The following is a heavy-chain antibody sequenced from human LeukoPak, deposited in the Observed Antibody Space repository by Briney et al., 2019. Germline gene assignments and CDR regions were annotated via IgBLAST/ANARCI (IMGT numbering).Heavy chain of an antibody. Sequence: ASVKVSCKASGYTFTSYDINWVRQATGQGLEWMGWMNPNSGNTGYAQKFQGRVTMTRNTSISTAYMELSSLRSEDTAVYYCARWGDDFWSGYFPGVYGMDVWGQGTTVTVSS. CDR1: GYTFTSYD. V-gene: IGHV1-8*01. CDR2: MNPNSGNT. J-gene: IGHJ6*02. CDR3: ARWGDDFWSGYFPGVYGMDV. D-gene: IGHD3-3*01.